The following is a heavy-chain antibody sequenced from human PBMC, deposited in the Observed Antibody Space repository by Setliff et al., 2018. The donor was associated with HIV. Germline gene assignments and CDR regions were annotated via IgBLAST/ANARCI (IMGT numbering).Heavy chain of an antibody. CDR3: ARGADSSSISPFDY. D-gene: IGHD6-13*01. Sequence: PSETLSLTCAVYGGSFSGCYWSWIRQPPGKGLEWIGEINHSGSTNYNPSLKSRVTISVDTSKNQFSLKLSSVTAADTAVYYCARGADSSSISPFDYWGQGTLVTVSS. J-gene: IGHJ4*02. CDR1: GGSFSGCY. CDR2: INHSGST. V-gene: IGHV4-34*01.